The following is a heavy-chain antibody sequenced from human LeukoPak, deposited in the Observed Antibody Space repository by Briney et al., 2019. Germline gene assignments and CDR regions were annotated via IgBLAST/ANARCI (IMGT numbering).Heavy chain of an antibody. CDR3: AKQNYGSGSAHFDY. CDR2: ISGSGGST. D-gene: IGHD3-10*01. V-gene: IGHV3-23*01. Sequence: GGSLRLSCAASGFTFSSYEMNWVRQAPGKGLEWVSAISGSGGSTYYADSVKGRFTISRDNSKNTLYLQMNSLRAEDTAVYYCAKQNYGSGSAHFDYWGQGTLVTVSS. J-gene: IGHJ4*02. CDR1: GFTFSSYE.